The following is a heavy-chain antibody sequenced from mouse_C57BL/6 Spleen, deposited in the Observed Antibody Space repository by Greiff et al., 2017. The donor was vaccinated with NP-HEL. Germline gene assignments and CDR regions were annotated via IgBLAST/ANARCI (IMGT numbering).Heavy chain of an antibody. D-gene: IGHD2-5*01. Sequence: QVQLQQSGAELVRPGASVTLSCKASGYTFTDYEMHWVKQTPVHGLEWIGAIDPETGGTAYNQKFKGKAILTVDKSSSTAYMQISSLTSEDSAVYYCARNGHYSNSWFAYWGQGTLVTVSA. V-gene: IGHV1-15*01. CDR2: IDPETGGT. CDR1: GYTFTDYE. CDR3: ARNGHYSNSWFAY. J-gene: IGHJ3*01.